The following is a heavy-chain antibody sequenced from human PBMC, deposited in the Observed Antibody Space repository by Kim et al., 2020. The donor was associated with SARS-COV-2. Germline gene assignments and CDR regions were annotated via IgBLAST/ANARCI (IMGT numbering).Heavy chain of an antibody. CDR3: AKDHPSSGWPTFDS. CDR1: GFTFSRRA. CDR2: VNNNNNP. Sequence: GGSLRLSCAASGFTFSRRAMSWVRQVPGKGLEWIASVNNNNNPYYADSVKGRFTVSRNITKDTLYLQMNSLRAEHTALYYCAKDHPSSGWPTFDSWGQGT. V-gene: IGHV3-23*05. D-gene: IGHD6-19*01. J-gene: IGHJ4*02.